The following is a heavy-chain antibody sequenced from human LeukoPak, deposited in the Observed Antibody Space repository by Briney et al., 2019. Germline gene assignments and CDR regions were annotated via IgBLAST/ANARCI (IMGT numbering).Heavy chain of an antibody. CDR2: IYYSGST. J-gene: IGHJ3*02. D-gene: IGHD6-19*01. CDR3: ARAVAGHGAFDI. CDR1: GGSISSYY. V-gene: IGHV4-59*01. Sequence: SETLSLTCTVSGGSISSYYWSWIRQPPGKGLEWIGYIYYSGSTNYNPSLKSRVTISVDTSKNQFSLKLSSVTAADTAVYYCARAVAGHGAFDIWGQGTMVTVSS.